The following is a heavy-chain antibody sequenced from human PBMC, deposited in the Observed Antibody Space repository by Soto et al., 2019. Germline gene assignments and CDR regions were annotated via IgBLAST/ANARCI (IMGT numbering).Heavy chain of an antibody. CDR1: GGSISDYY. V-gene: IGHV4-4*07. J-gene: IGHJ6*02. D-gene: IGHD2-2*02. CDR3: ASLPSPNTRPYGMDV. Sequence: SETLSLTCTVSGGSISDYYWSWIRQPAGKGLEWIGRIFASGSSNYNPSLKSRVTMSLDTSKNQFSLKLSSVTAADTAVYYCASLPSPNTRPYGMDVWGQGTTVTVSS. CDR2: IFASGSS.